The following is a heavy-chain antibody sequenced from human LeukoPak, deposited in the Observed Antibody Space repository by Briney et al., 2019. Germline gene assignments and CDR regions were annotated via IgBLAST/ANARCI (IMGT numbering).Heavy chain of an antibody. Sequence: GASVKVSCKASGYTFTGYYTHWVRQAPGQGLEWMGWINPNSGGTNYAQKFQGRVTMTRDTSISTAYMELSRLRSDDTAVYYCARGIAAAGFYYYYMDVWGKGTTVTVSS. D-gene: IGHD6-13*01. CDR2: INPNSGGT. CDR3: ARGIAAAGFYYYYMDV. J-gene: IGHJ6*03. V-gene: IGHV1-2*02. CDR1: GYTFTGYY.